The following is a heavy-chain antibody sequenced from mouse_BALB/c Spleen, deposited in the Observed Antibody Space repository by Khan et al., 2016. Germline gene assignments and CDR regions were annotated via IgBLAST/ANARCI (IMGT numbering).Heavy chain of an antibody. CDR3: ASDCYGSSFFDY. Sequence: EVKLLESGPGLVKPSQSLSLTCTVTGYSITSDYAWNWIRQFPGNKLEWMGYINYSGSTSYNPSLKSRISITRDTSKNQFFLQLNSVTTEDTATXYCASDCYGSSFFDYWGQGTTLTVSS. J-gene: IGHJ2*01. CDR2: INYSGST. V-gene: IGHV3-2*02. CDR1: GYSITSDYA. D-gene: IGHD1-1*01.